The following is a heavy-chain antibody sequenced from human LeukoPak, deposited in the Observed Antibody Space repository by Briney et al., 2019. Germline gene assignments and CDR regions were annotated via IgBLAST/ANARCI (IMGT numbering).Heavy chain of an antibody. CDR2: MYHSGST. CDR1: GYSISSGYY. V-gene: IGHV4-38-2*02. D-gene: IGHD2-15*01. Sequence: PSETLSLTCAVSGYSISSGYYWGWIRQPPGKGLEWIGSMYHSGSTYYNPSLKSRATISVDTSKNQFSLKLSSVTAADTAVYYCARDPSGRGAYYYYMDVWGKGTTVTVSS. J-gene: IGHJ6*03. CDR3: ARDPSGRGAYYYYMDV.